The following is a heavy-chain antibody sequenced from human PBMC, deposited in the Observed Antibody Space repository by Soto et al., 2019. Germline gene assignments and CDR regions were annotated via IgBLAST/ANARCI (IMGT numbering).Heavy chain of an antibody. CDR1: GGSISSDYYC. J-gene: IGHJ4*02. Sequence: QVQLQESGPGLVKPSQTLSLTCTVSGGSISSDYYCWSWIRQSPEKGMEWIGHIYNSGNTYSNPSLSSRVAIPVGTSKIHSSLKQPSVTAADAAVYYCARGPSGGKVDNWGQGTLVTVSS. CDR3: ARGPSGGKVDN. D-gene: IGHD3-16*01. CDR2: IYNSGNT. V-gene: IGHV4-30-4*01.